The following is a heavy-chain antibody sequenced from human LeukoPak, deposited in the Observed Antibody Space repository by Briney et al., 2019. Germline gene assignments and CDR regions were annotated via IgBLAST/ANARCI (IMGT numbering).Heavy chain of an antibody. CDR3: ARGPAGVVPAATIFDY. D-gene: IGHD2-2*01. CDR2: INHSGST. CDR1: GGSLSGYY. J-gene: IGHJ4*02. V-gene: IGHV4-34*01. Sequence: SETLSLTCAVYGGSLSGYYWTWIRQPPGKGLEWIGEINHSGSTNYNPSLKSRVTISVDTSKNQFSLKLSSVTAADTAVYYCARGPAGVVPAATIFDYWGQGTLVTVSS.